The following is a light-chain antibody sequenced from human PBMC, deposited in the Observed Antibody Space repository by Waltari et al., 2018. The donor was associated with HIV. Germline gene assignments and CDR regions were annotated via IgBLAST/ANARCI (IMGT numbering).Light chain of an antibody. V-gene: IGLV1-51*01. J-gene: IGLJ2*01. CDR1: SSNIGTNS. Sequence: QSVLTQPPSVSAAAGQKVTISCSGSSSNIGTNSVAWYQQVPGTAPKLLIYDQSNRFPGISDRFSGSQSCTSATLGISGLQTGDEDYYYCAAWDNKLSGAVFGGGTKLTVL. CDR3: AAWDNKLSGAV. CDR2: DQS.